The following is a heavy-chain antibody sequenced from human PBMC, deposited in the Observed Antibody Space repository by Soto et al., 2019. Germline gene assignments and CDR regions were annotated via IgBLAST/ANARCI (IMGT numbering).Heavy chain of an antibody. CDR2: IYTSGST. V-gene: IGHV4-4*07. D-gene: IGHD2-15*01. J-gene: IGHJ4*02. Sequence: PSETLSLTCTVSCGSISSYYWSWIRQPAGKGLEWIGRIYTSGSTNYNPSLKSRVTMSVDTSKNQFSLKLSSVTAADTAVYYCARDRDFVVVVAATPASGYYFDYWGQGTLVTVSS. CDR3: ARDRDFVVVVAATPASGYYFDY. CDR1: CGSISSYY.